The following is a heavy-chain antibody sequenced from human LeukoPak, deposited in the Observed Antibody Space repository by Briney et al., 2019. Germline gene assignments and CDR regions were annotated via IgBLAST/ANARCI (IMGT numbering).Heavy chain of an antibody. J-gene: IGHJ4*02. CDR1: GYTFTVYY. V-gene: IGHV1-2*06. D-gene: IGHD2-21*02. Sequence: ASVKVSCKASGYTFTVYYIHWVRQAPGQGLEWMGRINPNSGGTNYAQMFQGRVTMTRDTSISTAYIELSRLSSDDTAVYYCARDGKETADRNTALDYWGQGSQVTVSS. CDR2: INPNSGGT. CDR3: ARDGKETADRNTALDY.